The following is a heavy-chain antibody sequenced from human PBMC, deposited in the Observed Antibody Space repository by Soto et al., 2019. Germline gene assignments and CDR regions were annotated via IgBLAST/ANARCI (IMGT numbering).Heavy chain of an antibody. V-gene: IGHV1-18*01. CDR3: AKNSGPNWYFDL. CDR2: ISGYNGNT. D-gene: IGHD1-26*01. Sequence: QVPLVQSGAEVKKPGASVKVSCKASGYTFTSYEITWVRQAPGQGLEWMGWISGYNGNTNYAQKFQGRVTMTTETSTSTAYMELRSLRSDDTAVYYCAKNSGPNWYFDLWGRGTLVTVSS. CDR1: GYTFTSYE. J-gene: IGHJ2*01.